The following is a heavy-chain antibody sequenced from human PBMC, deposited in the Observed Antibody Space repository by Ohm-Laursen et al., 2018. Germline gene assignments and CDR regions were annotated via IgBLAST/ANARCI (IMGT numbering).Heavy chain of an antibody. J-gene: IGHJ5*02. Sequence: SETLSLTCTVSGGSLSGYYWNWIRQPPGKGLEWIGYIYYNGNPRYNPSLESRVTISVDPSKNQFSLKLNSVTAADTALYYCVLYSSFSVSWGQGTLVTVSS. CDR2: IYYNGNP. CDR3: VLYSSFSVS. D-gene: IGHD6-6*01. CDR1: GGSLSGYY. V-gene: IGHV4-59*08.